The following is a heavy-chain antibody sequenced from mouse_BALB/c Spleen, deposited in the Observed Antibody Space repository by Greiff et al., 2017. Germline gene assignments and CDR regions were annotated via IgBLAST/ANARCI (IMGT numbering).Heavy chain of an antibody. D-gene: IGHD1-2*01. Sequence: SGAELVRSGASVKLSCTASGFNIKDYYMHWVKQRPEQGLEWIGWIDPENGDTEYAPKFQGKATMTADTSSNTAYLQLSSLTSEDTAVYYCNAGGYYYFDYWGQGTTLTVSS. CDR3: NAGGYYYFDY. J-gene: IGHJ2*01. CDR1: GFNIKDYY. V-gene: IGHV14-4*02. CDR2: IDPENGDT.